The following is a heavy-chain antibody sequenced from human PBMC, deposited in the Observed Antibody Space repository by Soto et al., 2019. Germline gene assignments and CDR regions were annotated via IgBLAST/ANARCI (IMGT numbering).Heavy chain of an antibody. D-gene: IGHD2-2*02. CDR2: IDRSDSYT. CDR1: GYSFTSYW. J-gene: IGHJ5*02. V-gene: IGHV5-10-1*01. CDR3: ARHGVPAAIDTYNWFDP. Sequence: GESLKISCKGSGYSFTSYWISWVRQMPGKGLEWMGRIDRSDSYTDYSPSFQGHITISADKSISTAYLQWSSLKASDTAMYYCARHGVPAAIDTYNWFDPWGQGTLVTVSS.